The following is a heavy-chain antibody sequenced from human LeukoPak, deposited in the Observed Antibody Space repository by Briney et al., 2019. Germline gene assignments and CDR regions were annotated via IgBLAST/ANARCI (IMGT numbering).Heavy chain of an antibody. Sequence: ASVKVSCKASGYTFTSYAMNWVRQAPGPGLEWMGCVNPNSGDTNYAQKFQGSVTMTRDTSISTVYMELSRLRSDDTAVYYCARASGSYWWFDSWGQGTLVTVSS. CDR1: GYTFTSYA. CDR3: ARASGSYWWFDS. J-gene: IGHJ5*01. CDR2: VNPNSGDT. D-gene: IGHD1-26*01. V-gene: IGHV1-2*02.